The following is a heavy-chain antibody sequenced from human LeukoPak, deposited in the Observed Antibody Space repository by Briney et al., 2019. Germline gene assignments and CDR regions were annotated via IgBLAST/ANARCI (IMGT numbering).Heavy chain of an antibody. CDR1: GFTFDDYA. D-gene: IGHD2-21*01. CDR2: TSWNSGSL. CDR3: AKDITYVVGSHKGGFDY. V-gene: IGHV3-9*01. J-gene: IGHJ4*02. Sequence: GGSLRLSCAASGFTFDDYAMHWVRQAPGKGLEWVSGTSWNSGSLGYADSVKGRFTISRDNAKNSLYLQMNSLRAEDTALYYCAKDITYVVGSHKGGFDYWGQGTLVTVSS.